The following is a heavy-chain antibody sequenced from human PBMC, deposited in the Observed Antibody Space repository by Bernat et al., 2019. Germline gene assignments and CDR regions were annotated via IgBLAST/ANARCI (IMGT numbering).Heavy chain of an antibody. CDR2: ISSDSGSI. Sequence: EVQLVESGGGLVQPGRSLRLSCAASGFTFGSYSMHWVRQAPGKGLEWVSGISSDSGSIGYADSVKGRFTISRDNAKNSLYLQMNSLRAEDTALYYCVSQKVGIAALAIDYWGQGALVTVSS. CDR1: GFTFGSYS. V-gene: IGHV3-9*01. D-gene: IGHD6-6*01. J-gene: IGHJ4*02. CDR3: VSQKVGIAALAIDY.